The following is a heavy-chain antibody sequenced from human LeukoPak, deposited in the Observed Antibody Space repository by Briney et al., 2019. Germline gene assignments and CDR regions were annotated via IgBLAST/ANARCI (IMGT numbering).Heavy chain of an antibody. J-gene: IGHJ4*02. CDR2: IWYDGSNK. CDR1: GFTFSSYG. D-gene: IGHD2-15*01. CDR3: ARDQVVVAAIGPFDY. V-gene: IGHV3-33*01. Sequence: GGSLRLSCAASGFTFSSYGMHWVRQAPGKGLEWVAVIWYDGSNKYYADSVKGRFTISRDNSKNTLYLQMNSLRAEDTAVYYCARDQVVVAAIGPFDYWGQGTLVTVSS.